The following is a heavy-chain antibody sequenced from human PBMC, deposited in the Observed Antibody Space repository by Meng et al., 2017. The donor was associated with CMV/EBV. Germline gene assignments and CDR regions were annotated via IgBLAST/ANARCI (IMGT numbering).Heavy chain of an antibody. CDR1: GGTFSSYT. Sequence: SVNVSCKASGGTFSSYTFSWVRQAPGQGLEWMGRIIPILGIANYAQKFQGRVTITADKSTSTAYMELSSLRSEDTAVYYCARAYCGGDCSRMDVWGQGTTVTVSS. V-gene: IGHV1-69*02. CDR2: IIPILGIA. CDR3: ARAYCGGDCSRMDV. D-gene: IGHD2-21*01. J-gene: IGHJ6*02.